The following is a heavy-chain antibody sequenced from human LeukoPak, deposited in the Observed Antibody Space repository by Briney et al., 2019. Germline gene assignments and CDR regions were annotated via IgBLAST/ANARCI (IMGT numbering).Heavy chain of an antibody. V-gene: IGHV4-34*01. CDR2: INHSGST. Sequence: SETLSLTCAVYGGSFSGYYWSWIRQPPGKGLEWIGEINHSGSTNYNPSLKSRVTISVDTSKNQFSLKLSPVTAADTAVYYCARVGTHDRSGYYINYWGQGTLVTVSS. CDR1: GGSFSGYY. D-gene: IGHD3-22*01. J-gene: IGHJ4*02. CDR3: ARVGTHDRSGYYINY.